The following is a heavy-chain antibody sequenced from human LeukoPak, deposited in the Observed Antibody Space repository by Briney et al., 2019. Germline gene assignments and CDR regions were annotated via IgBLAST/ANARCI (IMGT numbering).Heavy chain of an antibody. CDR2: IKQDGSEK. CDR1: GFTFSSYW. J-gene: IGHJ3*02. Sequence: GGSLRLSCAASGFTFSSYWMSWVRQAPGKGLEWVANIKQDGSEKYYVDSVKGRLTISRDNAKNSLYLQMNSLRAEDTAVYYCARDREAVAGTPDIWGQGTMVTVSS. V-gene: IGHV3-7*01. CDR3: ARDREAVAGTPDI. D-gene: IGHD6-19*01.